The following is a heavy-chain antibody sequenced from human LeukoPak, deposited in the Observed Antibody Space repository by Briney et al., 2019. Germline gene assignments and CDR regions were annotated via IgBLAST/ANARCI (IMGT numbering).Heavy chain of an antibody. J-gene: IGHJ4*02. Sequence: SETLSLTCTVSGGSISSSSYYWGWIRQPPGKGLEWIGSIYYSGSTYYNPSLKSRVTISVDTSKNQFSLKLSSVTAADTAVYYCARYRNGRYYFDYWGQGTLVTVSS. V-gene: IGHV4-39*01. CDR3: ARYRNGRYYFDY. CDR1: GGSISSSSYY. D-gene: IGHD1-14*01. CDR2: IYYSGST.